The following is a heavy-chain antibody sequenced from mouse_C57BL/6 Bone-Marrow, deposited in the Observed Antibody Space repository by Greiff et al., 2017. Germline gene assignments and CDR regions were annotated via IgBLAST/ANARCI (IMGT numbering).Heavy chain of an antibody. J-gene: IGHJ4*01. V-gene: IGHV1-69*01. CDR3: ASNYYAMDY. CDR1: GYTFTSYW. Sequence: QVQLQQSGAALVMPGASVKLSCKASGYTFTSYWMHWVKQRPGQGLEWIGELDPSDSYTNYNQKFKGKSTLTVNKSSSTAYMQLSSLTSEDAAVYYGASNYYAMDYWGQGTSVTVSS. CDR2: LDPSDSYT.